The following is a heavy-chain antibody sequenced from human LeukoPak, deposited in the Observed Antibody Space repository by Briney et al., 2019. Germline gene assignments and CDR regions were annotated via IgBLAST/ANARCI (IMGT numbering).Heavy chain of an antibody. CDR2: INTNTGNP. V-gene: IGHV7-4-1*02. D-gene: IGHD1-26*01. J-gene: IGHJ4*02. Sequence: ASVKVSCKASGYTFTSYGINWVRQAPGQGLEWMGWINTNTGNPTYAQGFTGRFAFSLDTSVSTAYLQISSLKAEDIAVYYCARDMDSGPDFFDYWGLGTLVTVSS. CDR3: ARDMDSGPDFFDY. CDR1: GYTFTSYG.